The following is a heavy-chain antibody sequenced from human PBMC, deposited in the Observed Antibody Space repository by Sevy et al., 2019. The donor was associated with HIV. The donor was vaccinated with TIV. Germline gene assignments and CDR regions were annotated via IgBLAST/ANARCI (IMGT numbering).Heavy chain of an antibody. CDR2: FDPEDGET. D-gene: IGHD3-22*01. V-gene: IGHV1-24*01. Sequence: ASVKVSCKVSGYTLSDLSMYWVRQAPGKGLEWMGGFDPEDGETIYAQKFQGRVTMTEDTSTDTAYMELSSLRSEDTAVYYCATLEYFYATSGYSSGDYWGQGTLVTVSS. CDR3: ATLEYFYATSGYSSGDY. J-gene: IGHJ4*02. CDR1: GYTLSDLS.